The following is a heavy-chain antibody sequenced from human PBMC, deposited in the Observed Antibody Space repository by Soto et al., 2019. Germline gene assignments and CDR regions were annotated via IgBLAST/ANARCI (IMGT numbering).Heavy chain of an antibody. V-gene: IGHV4-31*03. Sequence: TLYLTCTVSGGSISSGGYYWSWKHQNPGKGLNWIGYIYYSGSTYYNPSLKSRVTISVDTSKNQFSLKLSSVTAADTAVYYCARAGDIVVVPAALLHDAFDIWGQGTMVTVSS. CDR1: GGSISSGGYY. CDR3: ARAGDIVVVPAALLHDAFDI. D-gene: IGHD2-2*01. J-gene: IGHJ3*02. CDR2: IYYSGST.